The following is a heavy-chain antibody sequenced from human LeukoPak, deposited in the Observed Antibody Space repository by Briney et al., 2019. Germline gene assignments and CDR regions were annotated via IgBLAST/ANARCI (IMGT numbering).Heavy chain of an antibody. CDR2: INSDGSRT. CDR1: GFTFNNYW. V-gene: IGHV3-74*01. Sequence: GGSLRLSCAASGFTFNNYWMHWVRQAPGKGLVWVSRINSDGSRTTYSDSVKGRFTISRYNAKTTLYLQMNSLRADDTAVYYCARGGGYDSTDYWGQGTLVTVSS. CDR3: ARGGGYDSTDY. J-gene: IGHJ4*02. D-gene: IGHD3-22*01.